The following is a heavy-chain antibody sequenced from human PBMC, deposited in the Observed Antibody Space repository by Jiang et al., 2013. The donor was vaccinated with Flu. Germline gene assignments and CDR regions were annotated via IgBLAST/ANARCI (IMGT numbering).Heavy chain of an antibody. CDR2: IYYSGTT. V-gene: IGHV4-39*07. J-gene: IGHJ4*02. CDR3: ASQHWDHGVGSYYMSH. Sequence: GLVKPSETLSLSCTVSGGSIISEKSYWGWIRQPHGKGLEWIGSIYYSGTTYYNPSLKNRVTISVDTSKKQFSLKLRSVTAADTAVYYCASQHWDHGVGSYYMSHWGQGTLVTVSS. D-gene: IGHD3-10*01. CDR1: GGSIISEKSY.